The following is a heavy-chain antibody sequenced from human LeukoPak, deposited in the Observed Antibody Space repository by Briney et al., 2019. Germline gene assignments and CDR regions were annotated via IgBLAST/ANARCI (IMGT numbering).Heavy chain of an antibody. V-gene: IGHV1-18*01. CDR1: GYTFTSYG. D-gene: IGHD6-19*01. J-gene: IGHJ4*02. CDR2: ISGYNGNT. CDR3: ARDLSIAVAGQGGY. Sequence: GASVKVSCKASGYTFTSYGISWVREAPGQGLEWMGWISGYNGNTNYAQKLQGSVTMTTDTSTSTAYMELRSLRSDDTAVYYCARDLSIAVAGQGGYWGQGTLVTVSS.